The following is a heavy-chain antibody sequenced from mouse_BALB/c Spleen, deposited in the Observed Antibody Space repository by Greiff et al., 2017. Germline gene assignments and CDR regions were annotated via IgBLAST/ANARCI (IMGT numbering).Heavy chain of an antibody. V-gene: IGHV2-4-1*01. Sequence: QVQLKESGPGLVQPSQSLSITCTVSGFSLTSYGVHWVRQSPGKGLEWLGVIWSGGSTDYNAAFISRLSISKDNSKSQVFFKMNSLQADDTAIYYCARGYYGSSYEYCYAMDYWGQGTSVTVSS. J-gene: IGHJ4*01. D-gene: IGHD1-1*01. CDR3: ARGYYGSSYEYCYAMDY. CDR2: IWSGGST. CDR1: GFSLTSYG.